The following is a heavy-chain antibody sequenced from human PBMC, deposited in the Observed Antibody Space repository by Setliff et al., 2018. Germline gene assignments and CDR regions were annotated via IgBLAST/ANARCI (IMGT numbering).Heavy chain of an antibody. J-gene: IGHJ6*03. V-gene: IGHV1-69*13. D-gene: IGHD2-2*01. CDR1: GGTFSSYG. Sequence: SVKVSCKASGGTFSSYGISWVRQAPGQGLEWLGGTIPNFGTTNYAQKFQDRVTIISDESTSTAYMELSSLRTEDTAVYYCARGPKDFVVLPTAAYLDYMDVWGKGTTVTVSS. CDR3: ARGPKDFVVLPTAAYLDYMDV. CDR2: TIPNFGTT.